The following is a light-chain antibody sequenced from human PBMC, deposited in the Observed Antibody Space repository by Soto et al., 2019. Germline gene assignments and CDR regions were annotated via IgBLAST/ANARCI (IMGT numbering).Light chain of an antibody. CDR2: AAS. CDR3: QQYNSYSGT. J-gene: IGKJ1*01. CDR1: QSISGY. V-gene: IGKV1-5*01. Sequence: DIQMTQSPSTLPASVGDRVTITCRASQSISGYLNWYQQKPGKAPELLIYAASYLGNGVPSRFSGSGSGTEFTLTISSLQPDDFATYYCQQYNSYSGTFGQGTKVDI.